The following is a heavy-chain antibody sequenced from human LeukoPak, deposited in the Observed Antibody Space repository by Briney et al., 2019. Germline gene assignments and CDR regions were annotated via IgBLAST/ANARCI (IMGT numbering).Heavy chain of an antibody. V-gene: IGHV3-7*01. CDR2: IKEDGSEK. CDR1: GFSFSDFW. CDR3: ASGRQLGY. J-gene: IGHJ4*02. D-gene: IGHD6-13*01. Sequence: GGSLRLSCIASGFSFSDFWMSWVRQAPGKGLEWVANIKEDGSEKYYVDSVKGRFTISRDNARNSLYLQMNSLRAEDTAVYYCASGRQLGYWGQGTLVTVSS.